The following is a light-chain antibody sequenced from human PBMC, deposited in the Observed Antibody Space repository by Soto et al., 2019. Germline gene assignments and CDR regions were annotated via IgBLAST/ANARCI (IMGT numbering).Light chain of an antibody. CDR2: EAS. CDR3: QQYTNYPWA. Sequence: DIHMTPSPSTLSAHAGARAPITLRASQSIRYWLAWLQQKPGKAPRLLIYEASRLESGVPSRISGSGSGTEFTLTISSLQPDDFATYYCQQYTNYPWAFGQGTEVDI. J-gene: IGKJ1*01. V-gene: IGKV1-5*03. CDR1: QSIRYW.